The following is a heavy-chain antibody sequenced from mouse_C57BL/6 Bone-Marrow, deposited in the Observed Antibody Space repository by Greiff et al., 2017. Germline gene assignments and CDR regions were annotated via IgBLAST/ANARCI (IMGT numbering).Heavy chain of an antibody. CDR3: ARIYYGNLPYWYFDV. V-gene: IGHV1-50*01. D-gene: IGHD2-1*01. J-gene: IGHJ1*03. CDR1: GYTFTSYW. CDR2: IDPSDSYT. Sequence: QVQLQQPGAELVKPGASVKLSCKASGYTFTSYWMQWVKQRPGQGLEWIGEIDPSDSYTNYNPKFKGKATLTVDPSSSTAYLQLSSLTAEDSAVYYCARIYYGNLPYWYFDVWGTGTTVTVSS.